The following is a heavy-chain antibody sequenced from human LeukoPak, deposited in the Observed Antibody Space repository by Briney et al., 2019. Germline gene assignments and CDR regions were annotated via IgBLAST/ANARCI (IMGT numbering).Heavy chain of an antibody. CDR3: ARDGRPSYCSSTSCFHYYYYYMDV. J-gene: IGHJ6*03. CDR1: GYTLSSYY. Sequence: GASVKVSCKASGYTLSSYYMHWVRQAPGQGLEWMGVINPSAGRTSYAQKFQGRVTMTRDTSTSTVYMELSSLRSEDTAMYYCARDGRPSYCSSTSCFHYYYYYMDVWGKGTTVTISS. D-gene: IGHD2-2*01. V-gene: IGHV1-46*01. CDR2: INPSAGRT.